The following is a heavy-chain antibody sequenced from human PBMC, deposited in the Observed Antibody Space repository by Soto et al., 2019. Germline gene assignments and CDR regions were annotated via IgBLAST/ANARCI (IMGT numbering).Heavy chain of an antibody. CDR2: INAKNGAT. CDR3: ARAREDSSGLFDH. J-gene: IGHJ4*02. Sequence: QVQLVQSGAEVRKPGASVKVSCKASGYIFSGNYLHWVRRAPGQGLEWMAWINAKNGATNYAQKFRGRATVTRDTSISTTYLELSGLTSDDTAVCYCARAREDSSGLFDHWGQGTQVTVSP. D-gene: IGHD6-19*01. CDR1: GYIFSGNY. V-gene: IGHV1-2*02.